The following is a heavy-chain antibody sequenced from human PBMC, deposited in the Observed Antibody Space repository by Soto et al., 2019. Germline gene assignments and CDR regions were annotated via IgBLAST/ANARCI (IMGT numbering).Heavy chain of an antibody. V-gene: IGHV6-1*01. CDR3: ARDLGSYYLFDY. CDR2: TYYRSKWYN. J-gene: IGHJ4*02. Sequence: SQTLSLTCAISGDSVSRNSAAWNWIRQSPSRGLEWLGRTYYRSKWYNDFAVSVKSRITINPDTSKHQFSLQLNSVTPEDTAVYYCARDLGSYYLFDYWGQGTLVTVSS. CDR1: GDSVSRNSAA. D-gene: IGHD3-10*01.